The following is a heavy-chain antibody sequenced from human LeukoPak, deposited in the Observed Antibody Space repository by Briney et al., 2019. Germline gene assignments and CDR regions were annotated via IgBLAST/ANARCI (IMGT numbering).Heavy chain of an antibody. CDR2: IYYTENA. J-gene: IGHJ4*02. V-gene: IGHV4-59*01. CDR3: ATTRGYSYGFFYFDQ. CDR1: GGSITSSY. Sequence: SETLSLTCSVSGGSITSSYWSWVRHAPGKGLEWLGYIYYTENAKYNPSLKSRVTMSLDTSKNQLSLKLTSVTAADTAVYHCATTRGYSYGFFYFDQWGQGTLVTVSS. D-gene: IGHD5-18*01.